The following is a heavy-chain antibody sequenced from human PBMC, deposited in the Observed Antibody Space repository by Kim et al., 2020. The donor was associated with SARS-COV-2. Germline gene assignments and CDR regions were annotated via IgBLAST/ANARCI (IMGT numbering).Heavy chain of an antibody. Sequence: GGSLRLSCAASGFIFSTYAMSWVRQAPGKGLEWVSAISGSGGSTQYSDSVKGRFTISRDNSKNTLYLQMNSLRVEDTAVYYCAKAPGSSWSFCDYWGQGTLVTVSS. CDR2: ISGSGGST. D-gene: IGHD6-13*01. J-gene: IGHJ4*02. CDR1: GFIFSTYA. CDR3: AKAPGSSWSFCDY. V-gene: IGHV3-23*01.